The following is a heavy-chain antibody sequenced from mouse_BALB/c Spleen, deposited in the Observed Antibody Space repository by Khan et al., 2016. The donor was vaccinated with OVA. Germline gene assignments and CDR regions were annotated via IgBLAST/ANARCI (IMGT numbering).Heavy chain of an antibody. CDR1: GFAFSSYD. CDR2: ISSGANYA. CDR3: VRHGGVNPYYAMEY. Sequence: EVELVESGGGLVKPGGSLKLSCAASGFAFSSYDMSWVRQTPEKRLEWVALISSGANYANYPDSVKGRFTISRDNARNTLYLQVRSLRSEDTALYYCVRHGGVNPYYAMEYWGQGTSVTVSS. J-gene: IGHJ4*01. V-gene: IGHV5-9*02. D-gene: IGHD2-12*01.